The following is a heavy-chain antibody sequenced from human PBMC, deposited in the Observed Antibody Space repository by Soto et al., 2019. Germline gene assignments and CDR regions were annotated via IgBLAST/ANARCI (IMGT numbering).Heavy chain of an antibody. CDR1: GGSISSYY. CDR2: IYYSGST. D-gene: IGHD3-3*01. J-gene: IGHJ5*02. CDR3: ARLRPYDFSRFAP. Sequence: SETLSLACTVSGGSISSYYWSWIRQPPGKGLEWIGYIYYSGSTNYNPSLKSRVTISVDTSKNQFSLKLSSVTAADTAVYYCARLRPYDFSRFAPWGQGTLVTVSS. V-gene: IGHV4-59*08.